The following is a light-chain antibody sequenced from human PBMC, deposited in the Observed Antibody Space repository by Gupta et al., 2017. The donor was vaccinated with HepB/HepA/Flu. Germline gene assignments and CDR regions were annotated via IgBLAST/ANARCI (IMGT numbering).Light chain of an antibody. CDR3: QVWDRSGEQV. CDR1: NIGRKS. Sequence: SYLLTQPPSVSVAPGEPASITCGGNNIGRKSVQWYQQKPGQAPILVIYYDSDRPSWIPERLSGSNSGNTDNMTISRGEAGDEAEYYWQVWDRSGEQVLGGGTKTDRP. J-gene: IGLJ2*01. CDR2: YDS. V-gene: IGLV3-21*04.